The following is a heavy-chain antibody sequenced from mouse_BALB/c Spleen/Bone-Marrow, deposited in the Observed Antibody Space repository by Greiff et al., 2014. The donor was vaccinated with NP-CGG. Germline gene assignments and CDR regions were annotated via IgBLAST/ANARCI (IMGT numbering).Heavy chain of an antibody. D-gene: IGHD2-2*01. CDR1: GYKFTDYE. V-gene: IGHV1-15*01. Sequence: QVQLQQSGAELVRPGASVTLSCKASGYKFTDYEMHWVKQTPVHGLEWIGSIDPETGGTAYNQNFKGKATLTADRSSTTAYMELRSLTSEASAVYYCTRERIYFGYDVPIDYWGQGTSVTVSS. J-gene: IGHJ4*01. CDR3: TRERIYFGYDVPIDY. CDR2: IDPETGGT.